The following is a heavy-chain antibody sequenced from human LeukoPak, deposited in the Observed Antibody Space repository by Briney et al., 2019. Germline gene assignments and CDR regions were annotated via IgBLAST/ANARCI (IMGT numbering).Heavy chain of an antibody. D-gene: IGHD2-15*01. J-gene: IGHJ4*02. CDR1: GFTFSDYY. Sequence: GGSLRLSCAASGFTFSDYYMSWIRQAPGKGLEWVSYISSSGSTIYYADSVKGRFTISRDNAKNSPYLQMNSLRAEDTAVYYCARWVVVAATDYLDYWGQGTLVTVSS. V-gene: IGHV3-11*04. CDR3: ARWVVVAATDYLDY. CDR2: ISSSGSTI.